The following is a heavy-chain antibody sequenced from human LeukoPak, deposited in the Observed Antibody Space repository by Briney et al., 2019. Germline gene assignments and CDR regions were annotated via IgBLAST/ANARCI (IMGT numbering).Heavy chain of an antibody. CDR3: VKDAHIVVVTAIPDY. V-gene: IGHV3-64D*06. D-gene: IGHD2-21*02. J-gene: IGHJ4*02. CDR1: GFTFGKYW. CDR2: ISSNGGST. Sequence: GGSLRLSCVASGFTFGKYWMSWARQAPGKGLEYVSAISSNGGSTYYADSVKGRFTISRDNSKNTLYLQMSSLRAEDTAVYYCVKDAHIVVVTAIPDYWGQGTLVTVSS.